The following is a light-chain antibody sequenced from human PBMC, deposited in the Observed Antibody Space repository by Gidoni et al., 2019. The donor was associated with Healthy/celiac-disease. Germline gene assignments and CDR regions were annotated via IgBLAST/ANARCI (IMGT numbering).Light chain of an antibody. Sequence: AIQLTQSTSSLSASVGDRVTITCRASQGISSALAWYQQKPGKAPKLLIYDASSLESGVPSRFSGSGSGTDFTLTISSLQPEDFATYYCQQFNSYQYTFXXXTKLEIK. CDR1: QGISSA. CDR3: QQFNSYQYT. V-gene: IGKV1-13*02. J-gene: IGKJ2*01. CDR2: DAS.